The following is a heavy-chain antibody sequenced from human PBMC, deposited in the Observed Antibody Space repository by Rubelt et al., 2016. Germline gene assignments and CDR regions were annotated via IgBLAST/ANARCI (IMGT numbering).Heavy chain of an antibody. Sequence: QVQLQQWGAGLLKPSETLSLTCAVYGGSFSGYYWSWIRQPPGKGLEWIGEINHSGSTNYNPSRKSRVTISVDTSKNQFSLKLSSVTAADTAVYYCARGPAMANYYYGMDVWGQGTTVTVSS. D-gene: IGHD5-18*01. J-gene: IGHJ6*02. CDR1: GGSFSGYY. CDR3: ARGPAMANYYYGMDV. V-gene: IGHV4-34*01. CDR2: INHSGST.